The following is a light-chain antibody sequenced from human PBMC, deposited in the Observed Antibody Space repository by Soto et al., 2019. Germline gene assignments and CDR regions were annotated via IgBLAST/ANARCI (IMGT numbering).Light chain of an antibody. Sequence: EIVLTQSPATLSLSPGERATLSCRASQSVNSYLAWYQQKPGQAPRLLIYDASNRATGIPARFSGSGSGTDFTLTISSLGPEDFAVYYGQQRINWPITFGQGTRLEIK. V-gene: IGKV3-11*01. CDR1: QSVNSY. CDR2: DAS. J-gene: IGKJ5*01. CDR3: QQRINWPIT.